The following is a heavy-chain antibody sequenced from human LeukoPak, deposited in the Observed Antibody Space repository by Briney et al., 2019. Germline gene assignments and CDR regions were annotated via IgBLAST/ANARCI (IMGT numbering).Heavy chain of an antibody. D-gene: IGHD6-19*01. CDR3: ARDGAVAGYDY. J-gene: IGHJ4*02. Sequence: SETLSLTCAVYGESFRGYYWTWIRQTPGKGLEWIGEIDHIGRTTYNPSLKSRVTISVDTSKNQFSLKLSSVTAADTAVYYCARDGAVAGYDYWGQGTLVTVSS. CDR2: IDHIGRT. CDR1: GESFRGYY. V-gene: IGHV4-34*01.